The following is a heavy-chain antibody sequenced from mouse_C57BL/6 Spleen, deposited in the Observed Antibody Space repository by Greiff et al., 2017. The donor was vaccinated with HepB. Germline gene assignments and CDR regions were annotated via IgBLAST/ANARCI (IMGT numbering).Heavy chain of an antibody. V-gene: IGHV3-8*01. D-gene: IGHD1-1*01. CDR1: GYSITSDY. CDR3: ARWSYYGSSYVYYAMDY. Sequence: DVKLQESGPGLAKPSQTLSLTCSVTGYSITSDYWNWIRKFPGNKLEYMGYISYSGSTYYNPSLKSRISITRDTSKNQYYLQLNSVTTEDTATYYCARWSYYGSSYVYYAMDYWGQGTSVTVSS. CDR2: ISYSGST. J-gene: IGHJ4*01.